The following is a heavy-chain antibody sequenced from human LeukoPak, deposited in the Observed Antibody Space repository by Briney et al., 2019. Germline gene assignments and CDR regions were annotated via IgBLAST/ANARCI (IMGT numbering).Heavy chain of an antibody. J-gene: IGHJ6*02. Sequence: PGRSLRLSCAASGFTFDDYAMHWVRQAPGKGLEWVSGISWNSGSIGYADSVKGRFTISRDNAKNSLYLQMNSLRAEDTAVYYCASPYVPAVLRGEYYYYYGMDVWGQGTTVTVSS. V-gene: IGHV3-9*01. CDR3: ASPYVPAVLRGEYYYYYGMDV. CDR2: ISWNSGSI. CDR1: GFTFDDYA. D-gene: IGHD3-10*01.